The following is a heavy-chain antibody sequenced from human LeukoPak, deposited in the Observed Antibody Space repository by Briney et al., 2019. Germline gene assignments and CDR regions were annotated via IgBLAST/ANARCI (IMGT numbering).Heavy chain of an antibody. Sequence: GSLRLSCAASGFIFSGYGMHWVQQAPGKGLEWVAVIWFDGSNKYYADSVKGRFTISRDNSKNTLYLQMNSLRDEDTAVYYCARGATPDYWGQGTLVTVSS. CDR2: IWFDGSNK. V-gene: IGHV3-33*01. CDR1: GFIFSGYG. CDR3: ARGATPDY. J-gene: IGHJ4*02.